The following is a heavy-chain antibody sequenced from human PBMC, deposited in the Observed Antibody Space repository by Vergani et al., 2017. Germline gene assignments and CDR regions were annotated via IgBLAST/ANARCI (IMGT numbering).Heavy chain of an antibody. J-gene: IGHJ5*02. CDR2: IYYSGST. CDR3: ARHSTVEWLVKLGWIDP. Sequence: QLQLQESAPGLVKPSATLSLTCSVSVASIRIVNYYWAWIRQPPGKGLEWIASIYYSGSTYYNPSLKSRVTISVDTSKNQFSLKLSSLTAADTAVYFCARHSTVEWLVKLGWIDPWGQGILVTVSS. CDR1: VASIRIVNYY. D-gene: IGHD6-19*01. V-gene: IGHV4-39*01.